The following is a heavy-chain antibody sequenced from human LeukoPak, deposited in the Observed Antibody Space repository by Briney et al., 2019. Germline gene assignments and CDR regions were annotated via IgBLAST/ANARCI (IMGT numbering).Heavy chain of an antibody. CDR2: ISGSDGST. CDR1: GFAFSNYA. D-gene: IGHD2-15*01. Sequence: SGGSLRLSCTASGFAFSNYAMSWVRQAPGKGLEWVSTISGSDGSTYYADSVKGRFTISRDNSKNTLYLQMNSLRVEDTAIYHCAKGRGYCTGGSCYSDYWGQGTLVTVSS. CDR3: AKGRGYCTGGSCYSDY. J-gene: IGHJ4*02. V-gene: IGHV3-23*01.